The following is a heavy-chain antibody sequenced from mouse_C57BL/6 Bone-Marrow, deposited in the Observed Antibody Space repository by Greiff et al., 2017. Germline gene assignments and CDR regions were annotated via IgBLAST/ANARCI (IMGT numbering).Heavy chain of an antibody. Sequence: EVKLMESGGGLVKPGGSLKLSCAASGFTFSSYTMSWVRQTPEKRLQWVAAISGGGGNTYYPDSVKGRFTISRDNDKNILYLQQSSLRSEDTALYYCSRQVTTVLATKYFDVWGTGTTVTVSS. V-gene: IGHV5-9*01. CDR3: SRQVTTVLATKYFDV. J-gene: IGHJ1*03. D-gene: IGHD1-1*01. CDR2: ISGGGGNT. CDR1: GFTFSSYT.